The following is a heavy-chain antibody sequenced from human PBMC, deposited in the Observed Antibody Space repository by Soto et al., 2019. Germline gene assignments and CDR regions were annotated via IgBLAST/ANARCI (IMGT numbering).Heavy chain of an antibody. CDR3: ARIRVVAATNWFDP. V-gene: IGHV3-53*01. D-gene: IGHD2-15*01. Sequence: EVQLVESGGGLIQPGGSLRLSCAASGFTVSSNYMSWVRQAPGKGLEWVSVIYSGGSTYYADSVKGRFTISRDNSKNTLYLQMNSLRAEDTAVYYCARIRVVAATNWFDPWGQGTLVTVSS. CDR1: GFTVSSNY. J-gene: IGHJ5*02. CDR2: IYSGGST.